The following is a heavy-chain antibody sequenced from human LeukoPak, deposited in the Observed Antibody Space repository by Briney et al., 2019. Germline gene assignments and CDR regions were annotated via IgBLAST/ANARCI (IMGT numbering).Heavy chain of an antibody. CDR2: IYWHDDK. D-gene: IGHD5-24*01. CDR3: AHRRRDGYNYFGYYFDY. J-gene: IGHJ4*02. CDR1: GFSLSTSGGG. Sequence: SGPTLLKPTQTLTLTWTFSGFSLSTSGGGVGWIRQPPGKALEWLSLIYWHDDKRYSTSLKSRRTITQDNSNTQVVLTMTNMDPVDTATYYCAHRRRDGYNYFGYYFDYWGQGTLVTVSS. V-gene: IGHV2-5*01.